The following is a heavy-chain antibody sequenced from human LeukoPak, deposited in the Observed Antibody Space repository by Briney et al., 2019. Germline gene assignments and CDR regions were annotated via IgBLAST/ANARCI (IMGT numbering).Heavy chain of an antibody. V-gene: IGHV4-39*01. J-gene: IGHJ4*02. CDR2: IYYSGGT. CDR1: GGSISSSSYY. D-gene: IGHD2-2*01. Sequence: SETLSLTCTVSGGSISSSSYYWGWIRQPPGKGLEWIGSIYYSGGTYYNPSLKSRVTISVDTSKNQFSLKLSSVTAADTAVYYCARLVVPAATPFDYWGQGTLVTVSS. CDR3: ARLVVPAATPFDY.